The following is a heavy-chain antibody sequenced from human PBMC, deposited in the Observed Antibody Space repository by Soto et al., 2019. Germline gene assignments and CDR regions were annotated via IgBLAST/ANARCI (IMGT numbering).Heavy chain of an antibody. Sequence: QVQLQQWGAGLLKPSETLSLTCAVSGGSFSLYYWSWIRQPPGKGLEWIGEISHSGTTNYNPSLQSRVTISTDTSKTQFSLKVRSVTAADTAVYYCARARRGVFRSRGGYGMDVWGQGNTVTVSS. V-gene: IGHV4-34*01. CDR1: GGSFSLYY. J-gene: IGHJ6*02. D-gene: IGHD1-26*01. CDR3: ARARRGVFRSRGGYGMDV. CDR2: ISHSGTT.